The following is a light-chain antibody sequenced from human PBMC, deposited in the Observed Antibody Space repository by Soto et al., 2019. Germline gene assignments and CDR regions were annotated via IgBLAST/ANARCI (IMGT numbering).Light chain of an antibody. CDR2: YDN. V-gene: IGLV1-36*01. Sequence: QSVLTQPPSVSEAPRQRVTISCSGSSSNIGNNAVNWYQQLPGQAPKIVIYYDNLLTSGVSDRFSGSKSGISASLAISDLQSDDEADYYCAAWDDSINAYVFGPGTKGTVL. CDR3: AAWDDSINAYV. CDR1: SSNIGNNA. J-gene: IGLJ1*01.